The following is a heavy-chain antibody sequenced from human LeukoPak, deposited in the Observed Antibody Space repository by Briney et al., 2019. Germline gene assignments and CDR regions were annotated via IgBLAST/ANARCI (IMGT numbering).Heavy chain of an antibody. V-gene: IGHV3-7*01. D-gene: IGHD1-26*01. J-gene: IGHJ4*02. CDR3: ARVAGIVGAHGY. CDR2: IKQDGSEK. Sequence: PGGSLRLSCAASGFSVSSNYMTWVRQAPGKGLEWVANIKQDGSEKYYVDSVKGRFTISRDNAKNSLYLQMNSLRAEDTAVYYCARVAGIVGAHGYWGQGTLVTVSS. CDR1: GFSVSSNY.